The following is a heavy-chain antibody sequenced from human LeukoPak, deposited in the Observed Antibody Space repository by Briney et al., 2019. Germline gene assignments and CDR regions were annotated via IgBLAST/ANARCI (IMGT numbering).Heavy chain of an antibody. V-gene: IGHV4-34*01. J-gene: IGHJ5*02. D-gene: IGHD3-3*01. CDR1: GGXFSGYY. CDR2: INHSGSA. CDR3: ARQQISFFGVVQNWFDP. Sequence: PSETLSLTCAVYGGXFSGYYCSWIRQPPGKGLEWIGEINHSGSANYNPSLKSRVTISIDTSKNQFFLTLRSVTAADTAVYYCARQQISFFGVVQNWFDPWGQGTLVAVSS.